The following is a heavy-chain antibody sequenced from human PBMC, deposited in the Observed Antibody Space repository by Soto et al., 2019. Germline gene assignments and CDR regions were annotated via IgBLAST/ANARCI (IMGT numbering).Heavy chain of an antibody. D-gene: IGHD4-17*01. J-gene: IGHJ4*02. V-gene: IGHV3-30-3*01. CDR2: ISYDGSNK. CDR1: GFTFSSYA. CDR3: ARLNLRGDLDYFDY. Sequence: QVQLVESGGGVVQPGRSLRLSCAASGFTFSSYAMHWVRQAPGKGLEWVAVISYDGSNKYYADSVKGRFTISRDNSKNTLYLQMNSLRAEDTAVYYCARLNLRGDLDYFDYWGQGTLVTVSS.